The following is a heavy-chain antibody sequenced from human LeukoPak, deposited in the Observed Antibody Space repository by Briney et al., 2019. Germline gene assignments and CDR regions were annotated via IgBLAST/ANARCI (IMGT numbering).Heavy chain of an antibody. J-gene: IGHJ4*02. D-gene: IGHD2-21*02. CDR1: GGSISSDY. V-gene: IGHV4-4*07. CDR3: ARDSGVTAIND. Sequence: PSETLSLTRTVSGGSISSDYWSWIRQPAGKGLEWIGRIYISGSTNYNPSLKSRVTMSLDTSNNQFSLQLSSVTAADTAVYYCARDSGVTAINDWGQGTLVTVSS. CDR2: IYISGST.